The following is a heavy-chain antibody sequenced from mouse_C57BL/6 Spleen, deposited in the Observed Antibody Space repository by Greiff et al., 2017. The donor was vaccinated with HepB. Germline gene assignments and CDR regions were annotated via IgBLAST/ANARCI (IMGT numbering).Heavy chain of an antibody. J-gene: IGHJ2*01. CDR3: ARWEVSTMITTTCDY. Sequence: EVQLQQSGPELVKPGASVKISCKASGYTFTDYYMNWVKQSHGKSLEWIGDINPNNGGTSYNQKFKGKAKLTVDKSSSTAYMELRSLTSEDSAVYYCARWEVSTMITTTCDYWGQGTTLTVSS. CDR2: INPNNGGT. D-gene: IGHD2-4*01. CDR1: GYTFTDYY. V-gene: IGHV1-26*01.